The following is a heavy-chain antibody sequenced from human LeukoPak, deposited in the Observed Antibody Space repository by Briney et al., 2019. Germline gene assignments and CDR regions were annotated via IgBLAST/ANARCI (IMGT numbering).Heavy chain of an antibody. CDR3: ARGRITIFGVVIETFDY. CDR2: IYYSGST. Sequence: SETLSLTCTVSGGSISSYYWSWIRQPPGKGLEWIGYIYYSGSTNYNPSLKSRVTISVDTSKNQFSLKLSSVTAADTAVYYCARGRITIFGVVIETFDYWGQGTLVTVSS. CDR1: GGSISSYY. J-gene: IGHJ4*02. D-gene: IGHD3-3*01. V-gene: IGHV4-59*08.